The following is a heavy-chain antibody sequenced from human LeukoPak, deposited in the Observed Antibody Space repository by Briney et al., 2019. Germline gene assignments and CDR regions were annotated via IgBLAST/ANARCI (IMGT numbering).Heavy chain of an antibody. J-gene: IGHJ4*02. Sequence: GGSLRLSCAASGFTLSSYWMHWARQAPGKGLVWVSRINTDGSSTSYADSVKGRFTISRDNAKNPLFLQMNSLRAEDTAMYYCTRGFDADYVLDYWGQGTLVTVSS. CDR2: INTDGSST. D-gene: IGHD4-17*01. CDR3: TRGFDADYVLDY. V-gene: IGHV3-74*01. CDR1: GFTLSSYW.